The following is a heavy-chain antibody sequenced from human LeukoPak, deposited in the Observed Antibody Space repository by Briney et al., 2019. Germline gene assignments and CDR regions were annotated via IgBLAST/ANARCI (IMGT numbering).Heavy chain of an antibody. J-gene: IGHJ5*02. CDR2: INHSGST. Sequence: PSETLSLTCAVYGGSFSGYYWSWIRQPPGKGLEWIGKINHSGSTNYNPSLKSRVTISVDTSKNQFSLKLSSVTAADTAVYYCARGRGGYCSGGSCWARRDNWFDPWGQGTLVTVSS. V-gene: IGHV4-34*01. D-gene: IGHD2-15*01. CDR3: ARGRGGYCSGGSCWARRDNWFDP. CDR1: GGSFSGYY.